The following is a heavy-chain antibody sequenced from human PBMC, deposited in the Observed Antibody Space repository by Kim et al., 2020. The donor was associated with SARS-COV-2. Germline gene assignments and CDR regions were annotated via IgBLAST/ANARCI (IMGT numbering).Heavy chain of an antibody. D-gene: IGHD3-10*01. CDR1: GFTFDDYA. V-gene: IGHV3-9*01. J-gene: IGHJ4*02. Sequence: GGSLRLSCAASGFTFDDYAMHWVRQAPGKGLEWVSGISWNSGSIGYADSVKGRFTISRDNAKNSLYLQMNSLRAEDTALYYCAKDIVHYYGSGPGPLFDYWGQGTLVTVSS. CDR2: ISWNSGSI. CDR3: AKDIVHYYGSGPGPLFDY.